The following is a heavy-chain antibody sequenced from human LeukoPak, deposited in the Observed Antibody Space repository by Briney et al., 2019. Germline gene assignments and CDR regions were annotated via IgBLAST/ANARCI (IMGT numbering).Heavy chain of an antibody. D-gene: IGHD3/OR15-3a*01. V-gene: IGHV3-23*01. J-gene: IGHJ4*02. CDR2: ISSSGAST. CDR1: EFSVGSNY. Sequence: PGGSLRLSCAASEFSVGSNYMTWVRQAPGRGLEWVSTISSSGASTYYADSVKGRFTISRDNSRNTLYLQVESLRAEDTATYYCAREVGPFDYWGQGTLVTVSS. CDR3: AREVGPFDY.